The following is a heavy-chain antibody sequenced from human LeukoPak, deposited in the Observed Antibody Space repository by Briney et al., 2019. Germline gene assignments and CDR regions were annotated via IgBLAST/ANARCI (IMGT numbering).Heavy chain of an antibody. Sequence: SVKVSCKASGGTFSSYAISWVRQAPGQGLEWMGRIIPILGIANYAQKFQGRVTITADKSTSTAYMELSSLRSEDTAVYYCARELTGTMVRGVIKAPFDYWGQGTLVTVSS. CDR3: ARELTGTMVRGVIKAPFDY. J-gene: IGHJ4*02. D-gene: IGHD3-10*01. CDR2: IIPILGIA. V-gene: IGHV1-69*04. CDR1: GGTFSSYA.